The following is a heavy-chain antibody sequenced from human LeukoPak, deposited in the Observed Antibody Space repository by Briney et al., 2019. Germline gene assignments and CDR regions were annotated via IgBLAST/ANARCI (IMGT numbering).Heavy chain of an antibody. CDR2: ISWDGGST. D-gene: IGHD1-26*01. CDR1: GFTFDDYA. J-gene: IGHJ6*03. V-gene: IGHV3-43D*03. CDR3: AKDAVGATAYYYYYYMDV. Sequence: GGSLRLSCAASGFTFDDYAMHWVRQAPGKGLEWVSLISWDGGSTYYADSVKGRFTISRDNSKNSLYLRMNSLRAEDTALYYCAKDAVGATAYYYYYYMDVWGKGTTVTVSS.